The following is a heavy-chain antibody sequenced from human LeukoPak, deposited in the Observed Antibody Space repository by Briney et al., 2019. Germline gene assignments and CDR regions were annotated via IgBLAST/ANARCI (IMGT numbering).Heavy chain of an antibody. CDR2: IYSGGST. D-gene: IGHD3-22*01. CDR3: AREVYYDSSGKNYYYYGMDV. Sequence: GGSLRLSCAASGFTVSSNYMSWVRQAPGKGLEWVSVIYSGGSTYYADSVKGRFTISRDNSKNTLYLQMNSLRAEDTAVYYCAREVYYDSSGKNYYYYGMDVWGQGTTVTVSS. CDR1: GFTVSSNY. V-gene: IGHV3-66*01. J-gene: IGHJ6*02.